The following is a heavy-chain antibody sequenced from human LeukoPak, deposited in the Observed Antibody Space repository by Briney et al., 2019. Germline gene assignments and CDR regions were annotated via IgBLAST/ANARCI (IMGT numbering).Heavy chain of an antibody. V-gene: IGHV4-38-2*02. CDR2: IYHSGST. CDR1: GYSISSGSY. Sequence: SETLSLTCTVSGYSISSGSYWGWIRQPPGKGLEWIGNIYHSGSTYYNPSLMSRVTISVDTSKNQFSLKLSSVTAADTAVHYCVRVHVNSGYYFGDAFDIWGQGTMVTVSS. J-gene: IGHJ3*02. CDR3: VRVHVNSGYYFGDAFDI. D-gene: IGHD3-22*01.